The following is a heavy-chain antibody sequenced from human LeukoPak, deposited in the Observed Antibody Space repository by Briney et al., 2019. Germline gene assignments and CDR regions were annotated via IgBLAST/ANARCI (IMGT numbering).Heavy chain of an antibody. CDR3: ATGGTRAATGRMGF. V-gene: IGHV3-30*03. CDR2: TSYDGNEK. D-gene: IGHD6-25*01. CDR1: GFTFSSFG. J-gene: IGHJ4*02. Sequence: GVSLRLSCAASGFTFSSFGMHWVRQAPGKGLEWVTVTSYDGNEKYYADSVKGRFTISRDNSKNTVYLQMNSLRAEDTAVYYCATGGTRAATGRMGFWGQGTLVTVSS.